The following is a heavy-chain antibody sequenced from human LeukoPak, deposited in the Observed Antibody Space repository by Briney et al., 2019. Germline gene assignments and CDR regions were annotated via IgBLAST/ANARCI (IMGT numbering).Heavy chain of an antibody. CDR1: GFTFSDYY. CDR2: ISSSGSTI. V-gene: IGHV3-11*01. CDR3: AGPYGDYVYDAFDI. Sequence: PGGSLRLSCAASGFTFSDYYMSWIRQAPGKGLEWVSYISSSGSTIYYADSGKGRFTISRDNAKNSLYLQMNSLRAEDTAVYYCAGPYGDYVYDAFDIWGQGTMVTVSS. D-gene: IGHD4-17*01. J-gene: IGHJ3*02.